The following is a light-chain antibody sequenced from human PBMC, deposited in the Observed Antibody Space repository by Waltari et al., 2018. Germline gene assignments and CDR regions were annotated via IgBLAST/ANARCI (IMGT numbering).Light chain of an antibody. J-gene: IGKJ4*01. CDR3: QQRSNWQGLT. Sequence: EIVLTQSPATLSLSPGERATLPCRASQSVGDYLAWYQQRPGQAPRLLIYDASSRATDIPARFSASGSGTDFTLTISSLEPEDFAIYYCQQRSNWQGLTFGGGTRVEI. V-gene: IGKV3-11*01. CDR2: DAS. CDR1: QSVGDY.